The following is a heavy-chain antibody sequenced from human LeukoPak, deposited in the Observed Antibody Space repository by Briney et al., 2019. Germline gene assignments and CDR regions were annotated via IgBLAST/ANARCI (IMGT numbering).Heavy chain of an antibody. CDR3: ARANRPDTEYQPHPGAFDI. CDR1: GFTFSDYY. Sequence: PGGSLRLSCAASGFTFSDYYMSWIRQAPGKGLEWVSYISSSGSTIYYADSVKGRFTISRDNAKNSLYLQMNSLRAEDTAVYYCARANRPDTEYQPHPGAFDIWGPGTMVTVSS. J-gene: IGHJ3*02. CDR2: ISSSGSTI. V-gene: IGHV3-11*01. D-gene: IGHD2-2*01.